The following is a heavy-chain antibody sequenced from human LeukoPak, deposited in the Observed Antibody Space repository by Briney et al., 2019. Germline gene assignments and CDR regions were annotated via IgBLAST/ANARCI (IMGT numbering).Heavy chain of an antibody. CDR3: TRRPARADFGDYGANYYYYYYMDV. CDR1: GGTFSNNY. CDR2: VNDRGGA. D-gene: IGHD4-17*01. V-gene: IGHV4-34*01. Sequence: SETLSLTCAVYGGTFSNNYWTWIRRPPGKGLEGIGDVNDRGGANYNPSLKSRVTLSVDASKNQFSLKLSAVTAADTAVYYCTRRPARADFGDYGANYYYYYYMDVWGKGTTVTVSS. J-gene: IGHJ6*03.